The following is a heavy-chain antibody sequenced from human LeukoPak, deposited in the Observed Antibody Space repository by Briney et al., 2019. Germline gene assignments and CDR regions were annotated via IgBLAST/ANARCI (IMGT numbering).Heavy chain of an antibody. CDR3: ARGLVTTGTDAFDI. D-gene: IGHD4-17*01. CDR1: GFTVSNNY. V-gene: IGHV3-66*01. Sequence: WGSLRLSCAASGFTVSNNYMNWVRQAPGKGLEWVSIIYSGGSAYYPDSVKGRFTISRDNSKNTLYLQMNSLKAEDTAVYYCARGLVTTGTDAFDIWGQGTMVIVSS. CDR2: IYSGGSA. J-gene: IGHJ3*02.